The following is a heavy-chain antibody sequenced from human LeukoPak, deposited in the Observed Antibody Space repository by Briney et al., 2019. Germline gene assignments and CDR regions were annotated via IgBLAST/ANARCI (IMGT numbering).Heavy chain of an antibody. Sequence: PSETLSLRCTVSGASINSNYYFWGWIRQPPGKGLEWIGSVAYSGTTFYNPSLKSRVTISADTSKNQFSLNLISVTAADTAVYYCARHADCLGDCYRDWGRGILVTVSS. CDR3: ARHADCLGDCYRD. V-gene: IGHV4-39*01. CDR1: GASINSNYYF. J-gene: IGHJ4*02. CDR2: VAYSGTT. D-gene: IGHD2-21*02.